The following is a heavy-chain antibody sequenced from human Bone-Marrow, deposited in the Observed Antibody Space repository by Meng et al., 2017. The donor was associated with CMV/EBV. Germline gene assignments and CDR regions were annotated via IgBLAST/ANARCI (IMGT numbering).Heavy chain of an antibody. CDR2: IKQDGSEK. Sequence: GESLKISCAASGFTFSSYEMNWVRQAPGKGLEWVANIKQDGSEKYYVDSVKGRFTISRDNARKSLYLQMNSLRAEDTAVYYCARDRHIVVPVDYYYGLDVWGQGTTVTVSS. CDR3: ARDRHIVVPVDYYYGLDV. D-gene: IGHD5-12*01. CDR1: GFTFSSYE. J-gene: IGHJ6*02. V-gene: IGHV3-7*01.